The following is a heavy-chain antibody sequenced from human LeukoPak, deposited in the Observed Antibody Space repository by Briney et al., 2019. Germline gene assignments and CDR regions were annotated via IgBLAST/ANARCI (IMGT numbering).Heavy chain of an antibody. V-gene: IGHV4-39*07. J-gene: IGHJ4*02. CDR2: IYYSGST. Sequence: KPSXTLSLTCTVSGGSISNDGHYWGWIRQPPGKDLEWIAIIYYSGSTYYNPSLKSRVTISVDTSKNQFSLKLSSVTAADTAVYYCARGPGDFDWSLPFDYWGQGTLVTVSS. D-gene: IGHD3-9*01. CDR1: GGSISNDGHY. CDR3: ARGPGDFDWSLPFDY.